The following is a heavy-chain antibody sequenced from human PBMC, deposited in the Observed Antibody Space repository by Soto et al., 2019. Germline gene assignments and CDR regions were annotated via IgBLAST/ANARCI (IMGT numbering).Heavy chain of an antibody. D-gene: IGHD4-17*01. CDR3: ARGSAMTTGRMDV. CDR2: IYHSGST. CDR1: GGSISSGGYS. Sequence: SETLSRTCAVSGGSISSGGYSWSWIRQPPGKGLEWIGYIYHSGSTYYNPSLKSRVTISVDRSKNQFSLKLSSVTAADTAVYYCARGSAMTTGRMDVWGQGTKVTVSS. V-gene: IGHV4-30-2*01. J-gene: IGHJ6*01.